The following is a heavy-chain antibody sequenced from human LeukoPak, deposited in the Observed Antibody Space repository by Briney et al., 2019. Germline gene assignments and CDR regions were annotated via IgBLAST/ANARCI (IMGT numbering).Heavy chain of an antibody. CDR2: ISSSGSTI. D-gene: IGHD5-12*01. J-gene: IGHJ4*02. V-gene: IGHV3-48*03. CDR3: ARGIVAAIQDY. Sequence: PGGSLRLSCAASGFTFSSYEMNWVRQAPGKGLEWVSYISSSGSTIYYADSVKGRFTISRDNSKNTLYLQMNSLRADDTAVYYCARGIVAAIQDYWGQGTLVTVSS. CDR1: GFTFSSYE.